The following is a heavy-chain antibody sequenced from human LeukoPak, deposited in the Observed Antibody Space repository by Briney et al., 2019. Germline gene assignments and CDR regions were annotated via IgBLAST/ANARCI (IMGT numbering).Heavy chain of an antibody. CDR1: GGSISSGGYY. CDR2: IYYSGST. Sequence: SQTLSLTCTVSGGSISSGGYYWSWIRQHPGKGLEWIGYIYYSGSTYYNPSLKSRVTISVDTSKNQFSLKLSSVTAAGTAVYYCARGSGYAGVFDYWGQGTLVTVSS. D-gene: IGHD5-12*01. CDR3: ARGSGYAGVFDY. J-gene: IGHJ4*02. V-gene: IGHV4-31*03.